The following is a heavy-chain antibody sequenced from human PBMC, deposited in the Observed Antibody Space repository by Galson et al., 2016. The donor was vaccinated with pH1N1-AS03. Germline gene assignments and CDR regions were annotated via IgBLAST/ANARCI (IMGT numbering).Heavy chain of an antibody. D-gene: IGHD2-2*01. CDR1: GYSFRTYW. V-gene: IGHV5-51*03. J-gene: IGHJ4*02. CDR2: IYPGDSDA. CDR3: ARRGYCSGISVYELDY. Sequence: QSGAEVKKPGESLKISCKGSGYSFRTYWIGWVRQMPGKGLEWMGIIYPGDSDARYRASFQGQVTMSVDESISTAYLQWTSLKASDTAMYYCARRGYCSGISVYELDYWGQGTLVTVSS.